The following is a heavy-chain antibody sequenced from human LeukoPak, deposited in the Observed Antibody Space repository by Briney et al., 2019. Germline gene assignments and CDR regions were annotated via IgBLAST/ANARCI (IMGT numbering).Heavy chain of an antibody. CDR1: GFTFSDYY. D-gene: IGHD5-18*01. CDR3: ATGASYGYSGYMDV. Sequence: GGSLRLSCAASGFTFSDYYMSWIRQAPGKGLEWVSYISSSGSTIYYADSVKGRFTISRDNAKNSLYLQMNSLRAEDTAVYYCATGASYGYSGYMDVWGKGTTVTISS. CDR2: ISSSGSTI. J-gene: IGHJ6*03. V-gene: IGHV3-11*04.